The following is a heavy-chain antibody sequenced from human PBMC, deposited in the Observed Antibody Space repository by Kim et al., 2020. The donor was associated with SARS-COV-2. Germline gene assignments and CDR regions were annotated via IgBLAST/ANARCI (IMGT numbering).Heavy chain of an antibody. Sequence: VKGRFTISRDNAKNTLYLQMNSLRPEETAVYYCARAGDYDISGYYGFFHHWGQSALVTVSS. J-gene: IGHJ1*01. D-gene: IGHD3-22*01. V-gene: IGHV3-74*01. CDR3: ARAGDYDISGYYGFFHH.